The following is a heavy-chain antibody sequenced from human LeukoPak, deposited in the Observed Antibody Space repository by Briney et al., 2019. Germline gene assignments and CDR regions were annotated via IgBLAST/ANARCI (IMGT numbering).Heavy chain of an antibody. J-gene: IGHJ5*02. CDR2: IYYSGST. CDR1: SGSISSYY. Sequence: PSETLSLTCTVSSGSISSYYWSWIRQPPGKGLEWIGYIYYSGSTNYNPSLKSRVTISVDTSKNQFSLKLSSVTAADTAVYYCARDLPYYDSSGYYVSHWFDPWGQGTLVTVSS. V-gene: IGHV4-59*01. D-gene: IGHD3-22*01. CDR3: ARDLPYYDSSGYYVSHWFDP.